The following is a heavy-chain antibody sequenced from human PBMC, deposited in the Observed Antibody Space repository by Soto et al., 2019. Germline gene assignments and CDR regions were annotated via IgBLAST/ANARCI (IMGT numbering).Heavy chain of an antibody. Sequence: ASGKVSCKASGYTFTSYAMHWVRQAPGQRLEWMGWINAGNGNTKYSQKFQGRVTITRDTSASTAYMELSSLRSEDTAVYYCARDHLDCSSTSCLTPRRYNWFDPWGQGTLVNVSS. CDR1: GYTFTSYA. D-gene: IGHD2-2*01. V-gene: IGHV1-3*01. CDR3: ARDHLDCSSTSCLTPRRYNWFDP. CDR2: INAGNGNT. J-gene: IGHJ5*02.